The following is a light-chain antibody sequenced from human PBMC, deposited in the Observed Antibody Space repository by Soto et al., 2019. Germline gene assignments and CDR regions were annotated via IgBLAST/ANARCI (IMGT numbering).Light chain of an antibody. Sequence: QSALTQPASVSGSPGQSITISCTGTSSDVGSYNLVSWYQQHPGKAPKLMIYEGSKRPSGVSNRFSGSKSGNTASLTISGLQAEDEADYYCSSYAGSSPWVFGGGIKVTVL. J-gene: IGLJ3*02. CDR3: SSYAGSSPWV. V-gene: IGLV2-23*01. CDR2: EGS. CDR1: SSDVGSYNL.